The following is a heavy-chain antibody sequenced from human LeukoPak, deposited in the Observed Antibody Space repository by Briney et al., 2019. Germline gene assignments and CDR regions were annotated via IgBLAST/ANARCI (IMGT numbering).Heavy chain of an antibody. Sequence: PGGSLRLSRAASGFTFSSYAMSWVRQAPGKGLEWVSAISGSGGSTYYADSVKGRFTISRDNSKNTLYLQMNSLRAEDTAVYYCAKVQFDYGDYQFFDYWGQGTLVTVSS. J-gene: IGHJ4*02. D-gene: IGHD4-17*01. CDR1: GFTFSSYA. CDR3: AKVQFDYGDYQFFDY. V-gene: IGHV3-23*01. CDR2: ISGSGGST.